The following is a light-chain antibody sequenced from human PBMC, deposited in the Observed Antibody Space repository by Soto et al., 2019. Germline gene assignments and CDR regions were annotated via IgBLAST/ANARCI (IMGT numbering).Light chain of an antibody. V-gene: IGKV3-15*01. Sequence: EIVMTQSPATLSVSPGERATLSCRASQSVSSTLAWYQQKPGQSPRLLIYGASTRATGIPARFSGSGSGTEFTLTISSLQSEDFAVYYWQQYHNWPLFGPGTQVDIK. CDR1: QSVSST. J-gene: IGKJ3*01. CDR2: GAS. CDR3: QQYHNWPL.